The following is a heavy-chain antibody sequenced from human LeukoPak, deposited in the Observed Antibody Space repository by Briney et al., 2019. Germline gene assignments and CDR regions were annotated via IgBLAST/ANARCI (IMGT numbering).Heavy chain of an antibody. Sequence: GASVKVSCKASGGTFSSYAISWVRQAPGQGLEWMGWISAYNGNTNYAQKLQGRVTMTTDTSTSTAYMELRSLRSDDTAVYYCARDGLAVAGTPLVIWGQGTMVTVSS. CDR1: GGTFSSYA. CDR3: ARDGLAVAGTPLVI. CDR2: ISAYNGNT. V-gene: IGHV1-18*01. D-gene: IGHD6-19*01. J-gene: IGHJ3*02.